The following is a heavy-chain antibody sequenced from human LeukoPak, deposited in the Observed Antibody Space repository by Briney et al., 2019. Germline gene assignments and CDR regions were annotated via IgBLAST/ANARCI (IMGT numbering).Heavy chain of an antibody. D-gene: IGHD2-2*01. J-gene: IGHJ5*02. V-gene: IGHV5-51*01. CDR2: IYPGDSDT. CDR1: GYSFTRYW. Sequence: GESLKISCKGSGYSFTRYWIGWVRQMPGRGLEWMGIIYPGDSDTRYSPSFQGQVTISADKSISTAYLQWSSLKASDTAMYYCARQGRPVAMLSWFDPWGQGTLVTVSS. CDR3: ARQGRPVAMLSWFDP.